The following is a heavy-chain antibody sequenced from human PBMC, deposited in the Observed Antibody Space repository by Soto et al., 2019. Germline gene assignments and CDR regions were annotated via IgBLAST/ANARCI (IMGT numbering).Heavy chain of an antibody. V-gene: IGHV1-3*01. D-gene: IGHD3-9*01. Sequence: ASVKVSCKASGYTFISYAMHWVRQAPGQRLEWMGWINAGNGNTKYSQKFQGRVTITRDTSASTAYMELSSLRSEDTAVYYCARDYYDILSGNWFDPWGQGTLVTVSS. J-gene: IGHJ5*02. CDR1: GYTFISYA. CDR2: INAGNGNT. CDR3: ARDYYDILSGNWFDP.